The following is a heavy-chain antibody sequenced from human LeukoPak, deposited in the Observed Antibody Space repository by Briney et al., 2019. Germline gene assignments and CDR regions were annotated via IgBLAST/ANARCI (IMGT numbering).Heavy chain of an antibody. J-gene: IGHJ4*02. CDR1: GYTFTGYY. V-gene: IGHV1-2*02. Sequence: GASVKVSCKASGYTFTGYYMHWVRQAPGQGLEWMGWINPNSGGTNYAQKFQGRVTMTRDTSISTAYMELSRLGSDDTAVYYCARDPPSWVTTQHFDYWGQGTLVTVSS. CDR3: ARDPPSWVTTQHFDY. D-gene: IGHD4-17*01. CDR2: INPNSGGT.